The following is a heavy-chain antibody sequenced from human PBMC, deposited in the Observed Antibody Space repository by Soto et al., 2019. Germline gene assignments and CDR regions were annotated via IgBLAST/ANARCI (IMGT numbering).Heavy chain of an antibody. D-gene: IGHD6-19*01. V-gene: IGHV3-15*07. J-gene: IGHJ6*02. CDR3: TTGIAVAGAVYYYYGMDV. Sequence: GGSLRLSCAASGFTFSNAWMNWVRQAPGKGLEWVGRIKSKTDGGTTDYAAPVKGRFTISRDDSKNTLYLQMNSLKTEDTAVYYCTTGIAVAGAVYYYYGMDVWGQGTTVTVSS. CDR2: IKSKTDGGTT. CDR1: GFTFSNAW.